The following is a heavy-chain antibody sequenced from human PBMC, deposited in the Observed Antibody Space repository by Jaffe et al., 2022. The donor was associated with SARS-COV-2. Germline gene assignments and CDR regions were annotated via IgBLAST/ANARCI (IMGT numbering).Heavy chain of an antibody. J-gene: IGHJ4*02. CDR1: GFTFSSYW. V-gene: IGHV3-7*01. CDR3: VKTYDRSGYYDF. Sequence: EVQLVESGGGLVQPGGSLRLSCAASGFTFSSYWMSWVRQAPGMGLEWVASIKYDGSDRYYVGSVKGRFTISRDNAKNSLDLEMNSLRAEDTAVYYCVKTYDRSGYYDFWGQGTLVTVSS. D-gene: IGHD3-22*01. CDR2: IKYDGSDR.